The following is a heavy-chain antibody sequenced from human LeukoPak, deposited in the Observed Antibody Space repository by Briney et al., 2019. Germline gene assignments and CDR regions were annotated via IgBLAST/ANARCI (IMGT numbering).Heavy chain of an antibody. V-gene: IGHV3-20*04. CDR1: GFTFDDYG. CDR3: AKIASSDQSSDY. Sequence: GGSLRLSCEASGFTFDDYGMSWVRQAAGKGLEWVSAITNWNGGSTGYGDSVRGRFTISRDNAKNSLYLQMNSLRAEDTAVYYCAKIASSDQSSDYWGQGTLVTVSS. D-gene: IGHD6-13*01. CDR2: ITNWNGGST. J-gene: IGHJ4*02.